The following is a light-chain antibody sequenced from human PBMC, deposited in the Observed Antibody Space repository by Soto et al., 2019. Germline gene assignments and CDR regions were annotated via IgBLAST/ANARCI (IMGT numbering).Light chain of an antibody. CDR1: SSDVGSYDH. J-gene: IGLJ1*01. CDR2: DVS. Sequence: QSALTQPASVSGSPGQSITISCSGTSSDVGSYDHVAWYQQFPGKTPKLTIYDVSKRPSGVPDRFSGSKSGNTASLTISGLQAEDEADYYCCSYAGSYTFVFGTGTKLTVL. V-gene: IGLV2-11*01. CDR3: CSYAGSYTFV.